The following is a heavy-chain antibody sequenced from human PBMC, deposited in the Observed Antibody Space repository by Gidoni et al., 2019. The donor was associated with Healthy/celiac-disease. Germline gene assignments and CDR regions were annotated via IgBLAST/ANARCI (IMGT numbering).Heavy chain of an antibody. D-gene: IGHD3-22*01. CDR3: ARAGYYYDSSGYYSYYFDY. Sequence: EVQLVESGGGLLQPGGSLRLSCAAFGFTFSSYSMHWVRQAPGKGLEWVSYISSSSSTIYYADSVKGRFTISRDNAKNSLYLQMNSLRDEDTAVYYCARAGYYYDSSGYYSYYFDYWGQGTLVTVSS. CDR2: ISSSSSTI. J-gene: IGHJ4*02. V-gene: IGHV3-48*02. CDR1: GFTFSSYS.